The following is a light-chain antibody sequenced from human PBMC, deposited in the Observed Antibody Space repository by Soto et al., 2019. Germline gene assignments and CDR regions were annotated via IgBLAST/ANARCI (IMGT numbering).Light chain of an antibody. V-gene: IGKV3-20*01. CDR3: QQYGGSVPWT. J-gene: IGKJ1*01. Sequence: EVVLTQSPGTLSLSPGERATVSFRASQTVSNNYLAWYQKKPGQAPRLLIYGASTRATGIPDRFTGSGSGTDFTLTITRLEPEDFAVYYCQQYGGSVPWTCGQGTKVDIK. CDR2: GAS. CDR1: QTVSNNY.